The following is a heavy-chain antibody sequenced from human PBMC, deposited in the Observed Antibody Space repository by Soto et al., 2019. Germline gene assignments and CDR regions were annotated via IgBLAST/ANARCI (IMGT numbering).Heavy chain of an antibody. Sequence: HPGGSLRLSCAASGFTFGGYGMHWVRQAPGKGLEWAAGISYDGSEKYYVDSVMGRFTISRDNAKNSLFLQMDSLRAEDTAVYYCDIGSRNSENKIPWGQGTMVTVSS. V-gene: IGHV3-33*03. CDR1: GFTFGGYG. CDR3: DIGSRNSENKIP. J-gene: IGHJ5*02. CDR2: ISYDGSEK. D-gene: IGHD3-10*01.